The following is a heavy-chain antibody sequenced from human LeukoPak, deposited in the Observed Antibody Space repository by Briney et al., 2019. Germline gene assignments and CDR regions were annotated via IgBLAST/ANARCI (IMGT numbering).Heavy chain of an antibody. CDR2: IRYDGSNK. Sequence: GGALRLSCAASGFTFSSYGMPWVRQAPGKGLELVAFIRYDGSNKYYADSVKGRFTISRDNAKNSLYLQMNSLRAEDTAVYYCARGPTSSWETAFDICGQGTMVTVSS. CDR1: GFTFSSYG. D-gene: IGHD1-26*01. J-gene: IGHJ3*02. V-gene: IGHV3-30*02. CDR3: ARGPTSSWETAFDI.